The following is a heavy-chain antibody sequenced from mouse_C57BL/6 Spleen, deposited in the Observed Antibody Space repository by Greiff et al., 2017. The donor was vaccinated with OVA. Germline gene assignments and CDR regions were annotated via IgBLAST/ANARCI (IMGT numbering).Heavy chain of an antibody. Sequence: QVQLQQPGAELVKPGASVKLSCKASGYTFTSYWMQWVKQRPGQGLEWIGEIDPSDSYTNYNQKFKGKATLTVDTSSSTAYMQLSSLTSEDSAVYYCARSYYGSSYERYFDGWGTGTTVTVSS. CDR3: ARSYYGSSYERYFDG. CDR1: GYTFTSYW. D-gene: IGHD1-1*01. V-gene: IGHV1-50*01. CDR2: IDPSDSYT. J-gene: IGHJ1*03.